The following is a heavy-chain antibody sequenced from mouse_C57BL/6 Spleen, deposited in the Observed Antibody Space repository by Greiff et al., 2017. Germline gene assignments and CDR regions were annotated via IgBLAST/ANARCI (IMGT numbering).Heavy chain of an antibody. J-gene: IGHJ2*01. CDR2: IDPSDSYT. Sequence: VKLQESGAELVKPGASVKLSCKASGYTFTSYWMQWVKQRPGQGLEWIGEIDPSDSYTNYNQKFKGKATLTVDTSSSTAYMQLSSLTSEDSAVYYCARANYEDYWGQGTTLTVSS. CDR3: ARANYEDY. CDR1: GYTFTSYW. V-gene: IGHV1-50*01. D-gene: IGHD2-4*01.